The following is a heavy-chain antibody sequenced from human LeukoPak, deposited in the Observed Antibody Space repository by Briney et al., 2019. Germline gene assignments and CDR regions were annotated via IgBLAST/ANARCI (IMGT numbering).Heavy chain of an antibody. V-gene: IGHV3-21*01. D-gene: IGHD1-26*01. CDR1: GFTFSSYS. CDR2: ISTTSSYI. Sequence: GGSLRLSCAASGFTFSSYSMNWVRQAPGKGLEWVSSISTTSSYIYYADSVKGRFTISRDNAKNSLYLQMNSLRAEDTAVYYCARDGVSYYPYYYYYYMDVWGKGTTVTVSS. CDR3: ARDGVSYYPYYYYYYMDV. J-gene: IGHJ6*03.